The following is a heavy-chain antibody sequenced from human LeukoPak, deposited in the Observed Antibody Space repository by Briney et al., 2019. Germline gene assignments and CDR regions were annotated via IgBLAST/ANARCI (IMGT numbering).Heavy chain of an antibody. V-gene: IGHV4-4*09. D-gene: IGHD3-22*01. J-gene: IGHJ4*02. CDR1: GGSISSYY. CDR3: ARGHIDDSSGYYPYYFDY. Sequence: PSETLSLTCTVSGGSISSYYWSWIRQPPGKGLEWIGYIYTSGSTNYNPSLKSRVTISVDTSKNQFSLKLSSVTAADMAVYYCARGHIDDSSGYYPYYFDYWGQGTLVTVSS. CDR2: IYTSGST.